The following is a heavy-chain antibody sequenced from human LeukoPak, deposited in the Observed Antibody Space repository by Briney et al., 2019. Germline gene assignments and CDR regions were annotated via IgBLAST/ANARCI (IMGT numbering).Heavy chain of an antibody. J-gene: IGHJ5*02. CDR3: ARGIDYVWGSYRKSENWFDP. Sequence: SQTLSLTCAISGDSVSSNSAAWNWIRQSPSRGLEWLGRTYYRSKRYNDYAVSVKSRITISPDTSKNQFSLQLNSVTPEDTAMYYCARGIDYVWGSYRKSENWFDPWGQGTLVTVSS. CDR2: TYYRSKRYN. D-gene: IGHD3-16*02. CDR1: GDSVSSNSAA. V-gene: IGHV6-1*01.